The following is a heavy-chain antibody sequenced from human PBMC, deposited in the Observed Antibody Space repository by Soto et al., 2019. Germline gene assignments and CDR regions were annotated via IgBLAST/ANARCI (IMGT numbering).Heavy chain of an antibody. Sequence: QVQLVQSGAEVKKPGASVKVSCKASGYTFTRSGISWVRQAPGQGLEWMGWISTYNGDTNYAQTFQGRVTMTTATSTSTVPMEVRSLRSADTAVYYCAREGVAPYYYYGMDVWGQGTPVTVSS. J-gene: IGHJ6*02. CDR2: ISTYNGDT. CDR3: AREGVAPYYYYGMDV. D-gene: IGHD5-12*01. V-gene: IGHV1-18*01. CDR1: GYTFTRSG.